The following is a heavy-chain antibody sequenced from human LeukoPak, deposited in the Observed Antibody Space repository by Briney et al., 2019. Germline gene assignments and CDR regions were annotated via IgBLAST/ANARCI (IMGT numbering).Heavy chain of an antibody. CDR2: IYYSGRT. J-gene: IGHJ1*01. CDR3: ARRRYYDSTGYLD. D-gene: IGHD3-22*01. CDR1: GGLISSSSYY. Sequence: PSETLSLTCTVSGGLISSSSYYWGWIRQPPGKGLEWIGDIYYSGRTYYNPSLGSRVSISLDTSMNDFSLTLSYVTAADTAVYYCARRRYYDSTGYLDWGRGSLVIVSS. V-gene: IGHV4-39*02.